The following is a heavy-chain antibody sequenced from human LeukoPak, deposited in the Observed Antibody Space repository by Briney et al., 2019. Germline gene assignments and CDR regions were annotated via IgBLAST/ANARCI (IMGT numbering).Heavy chain of an antibody. D-gene: IGHD3-3*01. CDR2: IYYSGST. Sequence: PSETLSLTCAVYGGSFSGYYWSWIRQPPGKGLEWIGYIYYSGSTNYNPSLKSRVTISVDTSKNQFSLKLSSVTAADTAVYYCARVPIDFWSGHVDYWGQGTLVTVSS. J-gene: IGHJ4*02. V-gene: IGHV4-59*01. CDR3: ARVPIDFWSGHVDY. CDR1: GGSFSGYY.